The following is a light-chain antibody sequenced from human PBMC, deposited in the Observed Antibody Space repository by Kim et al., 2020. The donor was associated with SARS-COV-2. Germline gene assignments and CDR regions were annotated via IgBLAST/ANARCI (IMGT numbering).Light chain of an antibody. CDR2: EGS. Sequence: SPGQSNTISCTGTSSDVGSYNLVSWYQQHPGKAPKLMIYEGSKRPSGVSNRFSGSKSGNTASLTISGLQAEDEADYYCCSYAGSYVFGTGTKVTVL. CDR3: CSYAGSYV. J-gene: IGLJ1*01. CDR1: SSDVGSYNL. V-gene: IGLV2-23*01.